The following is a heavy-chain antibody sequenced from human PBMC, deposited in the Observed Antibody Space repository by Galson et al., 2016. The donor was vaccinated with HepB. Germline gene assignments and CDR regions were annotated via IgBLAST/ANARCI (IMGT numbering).Heavy chain of an antibody. CDR3: ARPRDNYGHAFDI. Sequence: SLRLSCAASGFTFSSYNLNWVRQAPGKGLEWVPSISRGSAYISYADSVKGRFTISRDNAKNSLYLQMHSLRAEDTAVYYCARPRDNYGHAFDIWGPGTLVTVSS. V-gene: IGHV3-21*01. D-gene: IGHD3-10*01. CDR1: GFTFSSYN. CDR2: ISRGSAYI. J-gene: IGHJ3*02.